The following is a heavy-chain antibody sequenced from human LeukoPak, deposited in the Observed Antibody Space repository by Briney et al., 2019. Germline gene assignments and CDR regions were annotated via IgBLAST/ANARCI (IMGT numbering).Heavy chain of an antibody. Sequence: SETLSLTCTVSGGSISNSDYYWGWIRQPPGKGLEWIGEIYHSGSTNYNPSLKSRVTISVDKSKNQFSLKLSSVTAADTAVYYCARIYSSGWSWFDPWGQGTLVTVSS. CDR1: GGSISNSDYY. J-gene: IGHJ5*02. V-gene: IGHV4-39*07. CDR2: IYHSGST. CDR3: ARIYSSGWSWFDP. D-gene: IGHD6-19*01.